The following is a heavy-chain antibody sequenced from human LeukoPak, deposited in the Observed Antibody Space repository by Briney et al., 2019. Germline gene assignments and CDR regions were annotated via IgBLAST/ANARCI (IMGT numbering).Heavy chain of an antibody. D-gene: IGHD3-22*01. J-gene: IGHJ4*02. V-gene: IGHV3-11*04. CDR2: ISSSGSTI. CDR3: ARDLICGGYSGGFDY. CDR1: GFTVSSNY. Sequence: GGSLRLSCAASGFTVSSNYMSWVRQAPGKGLEWVSYISSSGSTIYYADSVKGRFTISRDNAKNSLYLQMNSLRAEDTAVYYCARDLICGGYSGGFDYWGQGTLVTVSS.